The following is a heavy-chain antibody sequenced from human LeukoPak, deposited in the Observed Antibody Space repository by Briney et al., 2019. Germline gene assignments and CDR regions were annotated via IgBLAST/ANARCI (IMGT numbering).Heavy chain of an antibody. D-gene: IGHD1-26*01. Sequence: ASETLSLTCTVSGGSVSSGSYYWRWIRQPPGKGLEWIGYIYYSGSTNYNPSLKSRVTISVDTSKNQFSLKLSSVTAADTAVYYCARSYRDPNFDYWGQGTLVTVSS. J-gene: IGHJ4*02. CDR1: GGSVSSGSYY. CDR2: IYYSGST. CDR3: ARSYRDPNFDY. V-gene: IGHV4-61*01.